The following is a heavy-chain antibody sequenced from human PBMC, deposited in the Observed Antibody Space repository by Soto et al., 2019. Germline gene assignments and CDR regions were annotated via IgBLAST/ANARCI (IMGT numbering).Heavy chain of an antibody. D-gene: IGHD2-15*01. V-gene: IGHV3-23*01. CDR3: AKSVTKVVAATAYY. CDR1: GFTFSSYA. J-gene: IGHJ4*02. CDR2: ISGSGGST. Sequence: EVQLLESGGGLVQPGGSLRLSCAASGFTFSSYAMSWVRQAPGKGLEWVSAISGSGGSTYYADSVKGRFTIARDNSKNTMYLQMNSLRAEDTAVYYCAKSVTKVVAATAYYWCQGTLVTVS.